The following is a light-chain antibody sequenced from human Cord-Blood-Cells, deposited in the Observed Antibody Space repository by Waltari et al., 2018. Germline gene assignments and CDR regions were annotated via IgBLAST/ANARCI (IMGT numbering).Light chain of an antibody. CDR3: ISYTSSSTVV. V-gene: IGLV2-14*01. Sequence: QYALTPPASVSRSPGPSITISCPRTSSDGGGYHYVSWYQQHPGKPPKLMIDDVSNRPSGVSNRFSGSKSGNTASLTISVRQAEDEAEYYCISYTSSSTVVFGGGTKLTVL. J-gene: IGLJ2*01. CDR2: DVS. CDR1: SSDGGGYHY.